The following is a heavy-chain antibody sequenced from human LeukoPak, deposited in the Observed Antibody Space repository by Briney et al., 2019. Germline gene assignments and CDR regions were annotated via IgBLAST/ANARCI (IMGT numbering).Heavy chain of an antibody. V-gene: IGHV1-46*01. Sequence: GASVKVSCKASGYTFTSYYMHWVRQAPGQGLEWMGIINPSGGSTSYAQKFQGRVTMTRDTSTSTVYMKLSSLRSEDTAVYYCARGFFKIGAYSSGYPNPSLFDYWGQGTLVAVSS. CDR2: INPSGGST. J-gene: IGHJ4*02. CDR3: ARGFFKIGAYSSGYPNPSLFDY. CDR1: GYTFTSYY. D-gene: IGHD3-22*01.